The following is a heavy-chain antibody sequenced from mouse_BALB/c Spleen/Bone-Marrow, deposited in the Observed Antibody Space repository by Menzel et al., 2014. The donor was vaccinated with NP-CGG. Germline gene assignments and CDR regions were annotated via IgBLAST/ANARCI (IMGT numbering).Heavy chain of an antibody. V-gene: IGHV5-9-3*01. CDR3: ARQENWALDY. Sequence: EVQVVESGGGLVKPGGSLKLSCAASGFTFSDYAVSWVRRSPEKRLEWVATITSGGGSTYYPDSVKGRFTISRDNAKNTLYLQMSSLRSEDTAMYYCARQENWALDYWGQGTTLTVSS. CDR2: ITSGGGST. CDR1: GFTFSDYA. D-gene: IGHD4-1*01. J-gene: IGHJ2*01.